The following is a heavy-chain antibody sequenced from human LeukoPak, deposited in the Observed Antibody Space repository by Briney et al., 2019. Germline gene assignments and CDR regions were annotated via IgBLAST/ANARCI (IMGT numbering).Heavy chain of an antibody. V-gene: IGHV3-15*01. CDR2: IKSKTDGGTT. CDR1: GFTFSNAW. J-gene: IGHJ4*02. Sequence: GGSLRLSCAASGFTFSNAWMSWVRQAPGKGLEWVGRIKSKTDGGTTDYAAPVKGRFTISGDDSKNTLYLQMNSLKTEDTAVYYCARDHYDSSGYYRDWGQGTLVTVSS. D-gene: IGHD3-22*01. CDR3: ARDHYDSSGYYRD.